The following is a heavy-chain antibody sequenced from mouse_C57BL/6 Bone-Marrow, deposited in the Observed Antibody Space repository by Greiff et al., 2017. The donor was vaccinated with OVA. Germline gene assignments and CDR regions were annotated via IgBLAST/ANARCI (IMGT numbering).Heavy chain of an antibody. J-gene: IGHJ2*01. D-gene: IGHD1-1*01. CDR2: ISSGGSYT. CDR1: GFTFSSYG. Sequence: EVHVVASGGDLVKPGGSLKLSCAASGFTFSSYGMSWVRQTPDKRLEWVATISSGGSYTYYPDSVKGRFTISRDNAKNTLYLQMSSLKSEDTAMYYCARHVVADYWGQGTTLTVSS. CDR3: ARHVVADY. V-gene: IGHV5-6*01.